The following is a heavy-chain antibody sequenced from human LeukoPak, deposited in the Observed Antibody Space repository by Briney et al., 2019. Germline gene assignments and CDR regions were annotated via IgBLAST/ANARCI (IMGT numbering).Heavy chain of an antibody. Sequence: ASVKVSCKASGGTFSSYAISWVRQAPGQGLEWMGRINLNSGATNCAQKFQDKVTMTRDTSITTAYMELRSLTSDDTAIYYCARIYGWTTSGTYELTDYWGQGTLVTVSS. CDR2: INLNSGAT. V-gene: IGHV1-2*06. D-gene: IGHD1-26*01. CDR1: GGTFSSYA. J-gene: IGHJ4*02. CDR3: ARIYGWTTSGTYELTDY.